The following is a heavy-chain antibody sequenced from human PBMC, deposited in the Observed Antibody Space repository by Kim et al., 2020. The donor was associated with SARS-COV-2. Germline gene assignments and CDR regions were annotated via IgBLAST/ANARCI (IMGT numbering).Heavy chain of an antibody. CDR3: ARDRDYGADGFDY. D-gene: IGHD4-17*01. J-gene: IGHJ4*02. V-gene: IGHV3-11*06. Sequence: YADSVKGRFTISRDNAKNSLYLQMNSLRAEDTAVYYCARDRDYGADGFDYWGQGTLVTVSS.